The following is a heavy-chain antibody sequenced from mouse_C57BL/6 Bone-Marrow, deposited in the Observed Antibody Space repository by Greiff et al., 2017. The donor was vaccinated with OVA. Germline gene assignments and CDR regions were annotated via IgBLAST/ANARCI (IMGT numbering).Heavy chain of an antibody. CDR3: ARGLLLSDY. J-gene: IGHJ2*01. CDR2: IDPSDSYT. CDR1: GYTFTSYW. D-gene: IGHD2-3*01. Sequence: QVQLQQSGAELVMPGASVKLSCQASGYTFTSYWMHWVKQRPGQGLEWIGEIDPSDSYTNYNQKFKGKSTLTVDKSSSTAYMQLSSLTSEDSAVYYCARGLLLSDYWGQGTTLTVSS. V-gene: IGHV1-69*01.